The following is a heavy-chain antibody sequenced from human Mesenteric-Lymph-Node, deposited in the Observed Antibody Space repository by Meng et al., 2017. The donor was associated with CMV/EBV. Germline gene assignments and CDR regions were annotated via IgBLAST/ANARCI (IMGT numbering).Heavy chain of an antibody. D-gene: IGHD6-19*01. CDR2: TSDDGSIR. Sequence: LSLTCAASGFTFSNYALHWVRQAPGKGLEWMALTSDDGSIRHYADSVKGRFTISRDNSKNTLYLQMSSLRPEDTAVYYCAKDIYSMYSLGWDHWGLGTLVTVSS. J-gene: IGHJ4*02. V-gene: IGHV3-30*04. CDR1: GFTFSNYA. CDR3: AKDIYSMYSLGWDH.